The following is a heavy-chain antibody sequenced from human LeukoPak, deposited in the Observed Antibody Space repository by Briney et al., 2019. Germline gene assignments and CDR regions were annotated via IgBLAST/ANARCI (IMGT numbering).Heavy chain of an antibody. D-gene: IGHD2-2*01. CDR3: ARLRAAPWGFDY. CDR1: GGSFSGYY. Sequence: RSSETLSLTCAVYGGSFSGYYWSWIRQPPGKGLEWIGEINHSGSTNYNPSLKSRVSISVDTSKNQFSLKLNSVTAADTALYYCARLRAAPWGFDYWGQGSLVPVSS. CDR2: INHSGST. J-gene: IGHJ4*02. V-gene: IGHV4-34*01.